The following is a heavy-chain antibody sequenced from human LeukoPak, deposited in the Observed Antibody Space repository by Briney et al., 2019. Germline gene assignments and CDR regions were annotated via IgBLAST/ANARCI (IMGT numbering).Heavy chain of an antibody. CDR3: ARGPTAMGDFDY. CDR1: GFTFSNYW. Sequence: GGSLRLACAASGFTFSNYWMSWVCQAPGKGLEWVANIEQDGSEKYYVDSVKGRFTISRDNSKNTLYLQMNSLRAEDTAVYYCARGPTAMGDFDYWGQGTLVTVSS. CDR2: IEQDGSEK. J-gene: IGHJ4*02. D-gene: IGHD5-18*01. V-gene: IGHV3-7*03.